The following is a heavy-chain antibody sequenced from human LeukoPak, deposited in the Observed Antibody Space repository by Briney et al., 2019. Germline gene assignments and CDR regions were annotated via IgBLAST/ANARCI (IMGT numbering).Heavy chain of an antibody. CDR3: ARVISSSWSPPGY. Sequence: GGSLRLSCAASGFTFSSYWMHSVSQAPGKGLVWVSRINSDGSSTNYADSVKGRFTISRDNAKNTLYLQMNSLRAEDTAVYYCARVISSSWSPPGYSGQGTLVTVSS. CDR1: GFTFSSYW. D-gene: IGHD6-13*01. V-gene: IGHV3-74*01. CDR2: INSDGSST. J-gene: IGHJ4*02.